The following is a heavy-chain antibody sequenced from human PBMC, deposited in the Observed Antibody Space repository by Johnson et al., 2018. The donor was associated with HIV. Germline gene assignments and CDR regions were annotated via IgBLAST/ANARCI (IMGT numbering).Heavy chain of an antibody. CDR1: GFTFSNYW. J-gene: IGHJ3*02. CDR3: AREQELIGERAFDI. V-gene: IGHV3-74*01. Sequence: VQLVESGGGLVQPGGSLRLSCAASGFTFSNYWMHWVRQAPGKGLVWVSRMNGDGSSTTYADSVKGRFTISRDNAKNTLYLQMNSLRVEDTAVYYCAREQELIGERAFDIWGQGTM. CDR2: MNGDGSST. D-gene: IGHD6-13*01.